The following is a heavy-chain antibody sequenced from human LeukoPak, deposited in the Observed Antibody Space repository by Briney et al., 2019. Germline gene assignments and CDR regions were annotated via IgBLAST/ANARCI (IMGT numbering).Heavy chain of an antibody. CDR2: VIPILGTA. CDR1: GGTFNSYG. D-gene: IGHD5-12*01. V-gene: IGHV1-69*10. Sequence: ASVKVSCKASGGTFNSYGIIWVRQAPGQGLEWMGGVIPILGTANYAQKFRGRVTITADKSTSTAYMELSSLRSEDTAVYYCARGARPPHYYYYMDVWGKGTTVTVSS. CDR3: ARGARPPHYYYYMDV. J-gene: IGHJ6*03.